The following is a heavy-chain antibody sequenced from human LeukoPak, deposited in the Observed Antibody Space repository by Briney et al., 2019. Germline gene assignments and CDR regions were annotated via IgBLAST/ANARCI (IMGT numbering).Heavy chain of an antibody. CDR3: ARDRPLVAKADY. V-gene: IGHV3-7*01. CDR1: GFTFSSYW. D-gene: IGHD2-8*02. J-gene: IGHJ4*02. CDR2: IKQDGIEK. Sequence: PGGSLRLSCAASGFTFSSYWMRWVRQAPGKGLEWVANIKQDGIEKYYVDSVKGRFTISRDNAKNSLYLQMNSLRAEDTAVYYCARDRPLVAKADYWGQGTLVTVSS.